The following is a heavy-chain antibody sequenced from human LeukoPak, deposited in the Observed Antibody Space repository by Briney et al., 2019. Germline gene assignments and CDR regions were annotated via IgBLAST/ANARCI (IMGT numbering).Heavy chain of an antibody. D-gene: IGHD5-24*01. V-gene: IGHV3-30*18. J-gene: IGHJ4*02. CDR1: GFTFSSYG. Sequence: PGRSLRLSCVASGFTFSSYGIHWVRQAPGKGLAWVAVISYDGSNKYYSDSVKGRFTISRDNSKNTLYLQMNSLRAEDTAVYYCAKDPSMRWLQFSYFDYWGQGTLVTVSS. CDR2: ISYDGSNK. CDR3: AKDPSMRWLQFSYFDY.